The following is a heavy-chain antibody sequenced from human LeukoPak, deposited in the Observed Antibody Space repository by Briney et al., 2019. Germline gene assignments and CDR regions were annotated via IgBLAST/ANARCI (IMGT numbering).Heavy chain of an antibody. CDR2: IYSGGTT. CDR1: GFTVSSNY. Sequence: PGRSLRLSCAASGFTVSSNYMSWVRQAPGTGLEWVPIIYSGGTTYYADSVKGRFTISRDNFKNTLYLQMNSLRAEDTAVYYCAKSGRTVYVWGSSVEYFQHWGQGTLVTVSS. J-gene: IGHJ1*01. CDR3: AKSGRTVYVWGSSVEYFQH. D-gene: IGHD3-16*01. V-gene: IGHV3-53*01.